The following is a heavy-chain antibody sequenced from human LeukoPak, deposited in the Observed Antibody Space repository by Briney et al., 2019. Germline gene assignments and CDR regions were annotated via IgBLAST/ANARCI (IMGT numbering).Heavy chain of an antibody. D-gene: IGHD3-10*01. CDR3: ARPTYGSGSYYPFDY. J-gene: IGHJ4*02. CDR2: INPNSGGT. Sequence: ASVNVSCKASGYTFTGYYMHWVRQAPGQGLEWMGWINPNSGGTNYAQKFQGRVTMTRDTSISTAYMELSRLRSDDTAVYYCARPTYGSGSYYPFDYWGQGTLVTVSS. V-gene: IGHV1-2*02. CDR1: GYTFTGYY.